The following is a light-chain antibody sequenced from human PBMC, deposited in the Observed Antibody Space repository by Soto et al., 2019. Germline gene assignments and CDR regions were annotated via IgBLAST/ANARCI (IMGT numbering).Light chain of an antibody. CDR1: QDINSY. J-gene: IGKJ1*01. CDR2: AAS. V-gene: IGKV1-9*01. CDR3: QQLHSYPRT. Sequence: DIRLTQSPSFLSGSVGDRVTITCRASQDINSYLAWYQQKPGEAPKLLIYAASTLLSGVPARFSGGGSGTEFTPTISSLQPEDVATYYCQQLHSYPRTFGQGTKVEF.